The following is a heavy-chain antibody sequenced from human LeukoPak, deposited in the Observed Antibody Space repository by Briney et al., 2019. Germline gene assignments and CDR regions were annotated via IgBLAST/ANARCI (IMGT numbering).Heavy chain of an antibody. CDR3: ASLGTLRS. CDR2: IYYSGST. V-gene: IGHV4-39*01. CDR1: GGSISSSSYY. J-gene: IGHJ5*02. Sequence: SETLSLTCTVSGGSISSSSYYWGWIRQPPGKGLEWIGSIYYSGSTYYNPSLKSRVTISVDTSKNQFSVKLTSVTAADTAMYYCASLGTLRSWGQGTLVTVSS. D-gene: IGHD7-27*01.